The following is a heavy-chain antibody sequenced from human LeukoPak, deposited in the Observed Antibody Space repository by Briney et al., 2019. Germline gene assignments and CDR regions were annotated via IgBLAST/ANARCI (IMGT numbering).Heavy chain of an antibody. CDR2: INPSGGST. CDR1: GYTFTSYY. V-gene: IGHV1-46*01. J-gene: IGHJ6*02. CDR3: ARDGGYCSSSSCYTEGMDV. D-gene: IGHD2-2*02. Sequence: GASVKVSCKASGYTFTSYYMHWVRQAPGQGLEWMGIINPSGGSTSFAQKFQGRVTMTRDTSTSTVYMELSSLRSEDTAVYYCARDGGYCSSSSCYTEGMDVWGQGTTVTVSS.